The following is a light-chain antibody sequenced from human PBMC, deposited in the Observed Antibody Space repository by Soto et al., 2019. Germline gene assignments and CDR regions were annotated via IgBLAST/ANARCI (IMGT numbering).Light chain of an antibody. CDR1: TKVDSIY. J-gene: IGKJ1*01. CDR2: GAS. Sequence: ALTQSKGPLSLFPGERVSLSCRPSTKVDSIYLAWYQQKPGQAPRLLIYGASSRATGIPDRFSGRGSGTDFTRTISRLEPEDFAVYYWQQYGSAPKTFGQGTKVDIK. CDR3: QQYGSAPKT. V-gene: IGKV3-20*01.